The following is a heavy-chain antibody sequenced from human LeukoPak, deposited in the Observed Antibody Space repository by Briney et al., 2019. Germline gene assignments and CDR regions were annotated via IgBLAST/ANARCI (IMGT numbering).Heavy chain of an antibody. CDR2: IWYDGSNK. J-gene: IGHJ4*02. V-gene: IGHV3-33*01. CDR3: ARDAAPEYSSSSDCLDY. D-gene: IGHD6-6*01. Sequence: PGRSLRLSCAASGFTFSSYGMHWVRQAPGKGLEWLAVIWYDGSNKYYADSVKGRFTISRDNSKNTLYLQMNSLRAEDTAVYYCARDAAPEYSSSSDCLDYWGQGTLVTVSS. CDR1: GFTFSSYG.